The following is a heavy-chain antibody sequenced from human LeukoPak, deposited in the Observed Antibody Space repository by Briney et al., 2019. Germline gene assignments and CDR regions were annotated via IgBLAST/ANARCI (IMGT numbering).Heavy chain of an antibody. D-gene: IGHD3-9*01. V-gene: IGHV3-48*02. CDR3: AMDQRYAFDY. CDR2: IRTTAEGAKYA. Sequence: AGGSLRLSCATSGFSFTDYPMNWVRQAPGKGLEWISNIRTTAEGAKYAYYADSVKGRVTISRDDGKNTLYLHMNSLRDDDTAVYYCAMDQRYAFDYWGQGILVTVSS. CDR1: GFSFTDYP. J-gene: IGHJ4*02.